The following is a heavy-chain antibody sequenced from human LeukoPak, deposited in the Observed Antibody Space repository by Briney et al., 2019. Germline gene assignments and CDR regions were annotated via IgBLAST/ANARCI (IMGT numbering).Heavy chain of an antibody. J-gene: IGHJ6*03. CDR3: ARDLLDVAAAGTYYYYYMDV. D-gene: IGHD6-13*01. V-gene: IGHV1-46*01. CDR2: INPSGGST. CDR1: GYTFTSYY. Sequence: ASVKVSCKASGYTFTSYYMHWVRQAPGQGLEWMGIINPSGGSTSYAQKFQGRVTMTRDTSTSTVYMELSSLRSEDTAVYYCARDLLDVAAAGTYYYYYMDVWGKGTTVTISS.